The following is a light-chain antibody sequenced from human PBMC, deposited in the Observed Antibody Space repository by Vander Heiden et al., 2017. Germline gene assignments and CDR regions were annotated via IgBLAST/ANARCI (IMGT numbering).Light chain of an antibody. CDR1: HHITTF. CDR2: EAS. V-gene: IGKV3-11*01. CDR3: QQSDSWPLT. Sequence: EVVLTQSPATLSLSPGERVTLSCRASHHITTFLAWYQQKPGQTPRLLFYEASKRATGIPARISGSGSGTDFTLTISSLEAEESAVYYCQQSDSWPLTFGGGTTVEIK. J-gene: IGKJ4*01.